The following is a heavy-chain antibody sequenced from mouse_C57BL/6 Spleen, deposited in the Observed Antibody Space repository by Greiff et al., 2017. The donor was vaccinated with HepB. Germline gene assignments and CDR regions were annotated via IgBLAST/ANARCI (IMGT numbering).Heavy chain of an antibody. J-gene: IGHJ4*01. V-gene: IGHV1-50*01. CDR2: IDPSDSYT. CDR1: GYTFTSYW. CDR3: ARSGGNYGYAMDY. D-gene: IGHD2-1*01. Sequence: QVQLQQPGAELVKPGASVKLSCKASGYTFTSYWMQWVKQRPGQGLEWIGEIDPSDSYTNYNQKFKGKATLTVDTSSSTAYMQLSSLTSEDSAVYDCARSGGNYGYAMDYWGQGTSVTVSS.